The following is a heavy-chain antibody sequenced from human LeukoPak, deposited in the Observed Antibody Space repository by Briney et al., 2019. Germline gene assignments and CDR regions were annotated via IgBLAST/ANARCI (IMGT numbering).Heavy chain of an antibody. CDR1: GYTFTSYG. Sequence: ASVKVSCKASGYTFTSYGISWVRQAPGQGLEWMGWISAYNGNTNYAQKFQGRVTMTRDTSISTAYMELSRLRSDDTAVYYCARGGVALSYYGMDVWGQGTTVTVSS. J-gene: IGHJ6*02. CDR3: ARGGVALSYYGMDV. V-gene: IGHV1-18*01. D-gene: IGHD2-8*01. CDR2: ISAYNGNT.